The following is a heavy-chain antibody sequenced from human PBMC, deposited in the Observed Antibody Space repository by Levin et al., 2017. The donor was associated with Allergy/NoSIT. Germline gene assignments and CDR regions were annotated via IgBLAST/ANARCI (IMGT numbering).Heavy chain of an antibody. CDR3: AKDRNYSWPIFGMDV. V-gene: IGHV3-9*01. Sequence: GGSLRLSCAASGFTFDDYAMHWVRQAPGKGLEWVSGISWNSGSIGYADSVKGRFTISRDNAKNSLYLQMNSLRAEDTALYYCAKDRNYSWPIFGMDVWGQGTTVTVSS. D-gene: IGHD1-7*01. J-gene: IGHJ6*02. CDR1: GFTFDDYA. CDR2: ISWNSGSI.